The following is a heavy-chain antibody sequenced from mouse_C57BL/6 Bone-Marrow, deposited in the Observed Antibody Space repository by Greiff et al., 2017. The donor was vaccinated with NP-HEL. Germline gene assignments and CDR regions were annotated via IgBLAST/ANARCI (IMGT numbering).Heavy chain of an antibody. V-gene: IGHV1-81*01. CDR1: GYTFTSYG. CDR2: IYPRSGNT. J-gene: IGHJ2*01. D-gene: IGHD2-4*01. CDR3: ARESYYDYDGPYFDD. Sequence: VQLQQSGAELARPGASVKLSCKASGYTFTSYGISWVKQRTGQGLEWIGEIYPRSGNTYYNEKFKGKATLTADKSSSTAYMGLRKLTYADSAVYFCARESYYDYDGPYFDDWGQGTTLTVSS.